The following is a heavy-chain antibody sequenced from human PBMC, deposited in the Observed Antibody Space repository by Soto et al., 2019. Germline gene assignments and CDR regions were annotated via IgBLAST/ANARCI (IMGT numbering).Heavy chain of an antibody. Sequence: SETLSLTCTVSGGSISSGGYYWSWIRQHPGKGLEWIGYIYYSGSTYYNPSLKSRVTISVDTSKNQFSLKLSSVTAADTAVYYCARGGPYCTNGVCYTSGSLSTMDVWGKGTTVTVSS. J-gene: IGHJ6*03. V-gene: IGHV4-31*03. CDR2: IYYSGST. CDR1: GGSISSGGYY. D-gene: IGHD2-8*01. CDR3: ARGGPYCTNGVCYTSGSLSTMDV.